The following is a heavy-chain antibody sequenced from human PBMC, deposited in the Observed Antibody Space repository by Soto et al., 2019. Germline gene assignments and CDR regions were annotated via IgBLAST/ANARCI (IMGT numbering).Heavy chain of an antibody. V-gene: IGHV1-8*01. CDR2: MNPNSGNT. Sequence: DSVKVSCKASGYTFTRYDINWVRQATGQGLEWMGWMNPNSGNTGYAQKFQGRVTMTRNTSISTAYMELSSLRSEDTAVYYCARVVLATMFRGVIIFRPRFNAMDVPDPAPTLTVSS. CDR3: ARVVLATMFRGVIIFRPRFNAMDV. CDR1: GYTFTRYD. J-gene: IGHJ6*02. D-gene: IGHD3-10*01.